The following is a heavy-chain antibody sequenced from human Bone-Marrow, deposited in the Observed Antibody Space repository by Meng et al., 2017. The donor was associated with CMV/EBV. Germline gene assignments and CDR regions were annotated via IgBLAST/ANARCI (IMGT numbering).Heavy chain of an antibody. CDR1: GFTFSNYG. J-gene: IGHJ6*02. CDR2: IWYDGSNK. CDR3: AKCPLRFLETHGMDV. Sequence: GESLKISCAASGFTFSNYGMHWVRQAPGKGLEWVAVIWYDGSNKYYADSVKGRFTISRDISKNSLYLQMNSLRAEDTAVYYCAKCPLRFLETHGMDVWGQGTTVTVSS. D-gene: IGHD3-3*01. V-gene: IGHV3-30*02.